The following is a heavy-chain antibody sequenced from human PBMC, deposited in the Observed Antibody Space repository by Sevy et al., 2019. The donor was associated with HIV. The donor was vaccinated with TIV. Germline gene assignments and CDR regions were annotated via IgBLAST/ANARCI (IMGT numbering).Heavy chain of an antibody. CDR1: GFTFEDSA. V-gene: IGHV3-9*01. J-gene: IGHJ4*02. Sequence: SLKISCAASGFTFEDSAMHWVRQAPGKGLEWVSGISWNSATRGYADSVKGRFTTSRDNAKNSLYLQMNSLRTEDTALYYCAKDTSRVVAGTGYFDYWGQGTLVTVSS. D-gene: IGHD6-19*01. CDR2: ISWNSATR. CDR3: AKDTSRVVAGTGYFDY.